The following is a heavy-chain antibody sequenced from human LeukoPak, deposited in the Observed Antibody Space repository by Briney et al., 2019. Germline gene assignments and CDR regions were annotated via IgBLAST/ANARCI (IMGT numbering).Heavy chain of an antibody. D-gene: IGHD2-15*01. Sequence: PSETLSLTCTVSGASISSYYWSCIRQPPGKGLEWIGSIYYSGSTYYNPSLKSRVTISVDTSKNQFSLKLSSVTAADTAVYYCARRWQAGYFDYWGQGTLVTVSS. V-gene: IGHV4-39*01. CDR2: IYYSGST. CDR3: ARRWQAGYFDY. CDR1: GASISSYY. J-gene: IGHJ4*02.